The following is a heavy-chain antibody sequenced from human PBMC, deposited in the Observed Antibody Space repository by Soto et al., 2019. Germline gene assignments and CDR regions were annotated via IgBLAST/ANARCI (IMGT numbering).Heavy chain of an antibody. CDR2: ISAYNGNT. D-gene: IGHD1-26*01. CDR1: RYRITSCG. V-gene: IGHV1-18*01. J-gene: IGHJ4*02. CDR3: ARDGGYSGSY. Sequence: SVEPSSEDCRYRITSCGMCWVRQAPGQGLEWMGWISAYNGNTNYAQKLQGRVTMTTDTSTSTAYMELRSLRSDDTAVYYCARDGGYSGSYWGQGTLVTVSS.